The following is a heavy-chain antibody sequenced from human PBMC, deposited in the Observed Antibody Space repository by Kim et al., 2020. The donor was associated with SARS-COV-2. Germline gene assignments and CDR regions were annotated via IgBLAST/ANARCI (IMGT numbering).Heavy chain of an antibody. CDR2: ISAYNGNT. J-gene: IGHJ4*02. CDR1: GYTFTSYG. V-gene: IGHV1-18*04. Sequence: ASVKVSCKASGYTFTSYGISWVRQAPGQGLEWMGWISAYNGNTNYAQKLQGRVTMTTDTSTSTAYMELRSLRSDDTAVYYCARDARLYGSGPRFDYWGQGTLVTVSS. CDR3: ARDARLYGSGPRFDY. D-gene: IGHD3-10*01.